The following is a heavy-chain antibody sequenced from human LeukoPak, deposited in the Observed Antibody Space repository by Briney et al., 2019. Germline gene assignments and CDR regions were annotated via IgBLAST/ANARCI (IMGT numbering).Heavy chain of an antibody. CDR1: GFTFSSYA. Sequence: PGGSLRLSCAASGFTFSSYAMSWVRQAPGKGLEWVSAISGSGGSTYYADSVKGRFTISRDNSKNTLYLQMNSLRAEDTAVYYCAKASIDSSGYSYYFDYWGQGTLVTVSS. V-gene: IGHV3-23*01. CDR2: ISGSGGST. CDR3: AKASIDSSGYSYYFDY. D-gene: IGHD3-22*01. J-gene: IGHJ4*02.